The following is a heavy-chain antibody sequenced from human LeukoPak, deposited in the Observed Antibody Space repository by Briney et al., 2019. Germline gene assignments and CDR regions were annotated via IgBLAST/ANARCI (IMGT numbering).Heavy chain of an antibody. V-gene: IGHV3-23*01. CDR3: AKDVHKAVRGDFEY. CDR1: GFTFSSYA. Sequence: PGGSLRLSCAASGFTFSSYAMSWVRQAPGKGLEWVSGISGSGGSTYYADSVKGRFTVSRDNSNNTLHLHMNSLRAEDTAIYYCAKDVHKAVRGDFEYWGQGTLVTVSS. J-gene: IGHJ4*02. D-gene: IGHD2-21*01. CDR2: ISGSGGST.